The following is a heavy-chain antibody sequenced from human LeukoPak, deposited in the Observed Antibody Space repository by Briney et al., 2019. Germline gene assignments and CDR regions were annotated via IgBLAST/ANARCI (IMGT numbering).Heavy chain of an antibody. D-gene: IGHD6-19*01. Sequence: PSETLSLTCTISGGSINSDLYYWAWIRLPAGKRLEWIGRIYTNGWTDYNPSLKSRVTISVDTSKNQFSLKLSFVTAADTAFYYCARGSGWNSFDPWGQGTLVTVSS. V-gene: IGHV4-61*02. J-gene: IGHJ5*02. CDR2: IYTNGWT. CDR1: GGSINSDLYY. CDR3: ARGSGWNSFDP.